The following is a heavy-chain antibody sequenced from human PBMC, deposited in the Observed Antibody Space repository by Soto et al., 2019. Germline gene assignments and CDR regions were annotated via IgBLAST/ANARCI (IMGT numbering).Heavy chain of an antibody. D-gene: IGHD3-3*01. V-gene: IGHV1-69*13. CDR3: ATSGSIFGVVIQRWFDP. CDR1: GGTFSSYA. J-gene: IGHJ5*02. CDR2: IIPIFGTA. Sequence: GASVKVSCKASGGTFSSYAISWVRQAPGQGLEWMGGIIPIFGTANYAQKFQGRVTITADESTYTAYMELSSLRSEDTAVYYCATSGSIFGVVIQRWFDPWGQGTLVTVSS.